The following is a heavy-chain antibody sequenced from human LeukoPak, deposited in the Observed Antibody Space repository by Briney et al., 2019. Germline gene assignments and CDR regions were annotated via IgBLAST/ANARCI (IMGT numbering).Heavy chain of an antibody. V-gene: IGHV4-61*01. CDR3: ARDRVRGSSNPYFDY. J-gene: IGHJ4*02. CDR2: IYYSGST. CDR1: GGSVSSGSYY. D-gene: IGHD1-26*01. Sequence: PSETLSLTCTVSGGSVSSGSYYWSWIRQPPGKGLEWIGYIYYSGSTNYNPSLKSRVTISIDTSKNQFSLKLSSVTADTAVYYCARDRVRGSSNPYFDYWGQGTLVTVSS.